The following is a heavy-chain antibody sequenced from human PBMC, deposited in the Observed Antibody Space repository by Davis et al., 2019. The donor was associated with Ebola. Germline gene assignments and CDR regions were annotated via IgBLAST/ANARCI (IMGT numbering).Heavy chain of an antibody. V-gene: IGHV5-51*01. Sequence: PGGSLRLSCKGSGYSFTSYWIGWVRQMPGKGLEWMGIIYPGDSDTTYSPSFQGQVTISVDKSITTAYLQWSSLKASDTAMYYCAGGGRYYHFDYWGQGTLVTVSS. J-gene: IGHJ4*02. CDR1: GYSFTSYW. D-gene: IGHD2/OR15-2a*01. CDR3: AGGGRYYHFDY. CDR2: IYPGDSDT.